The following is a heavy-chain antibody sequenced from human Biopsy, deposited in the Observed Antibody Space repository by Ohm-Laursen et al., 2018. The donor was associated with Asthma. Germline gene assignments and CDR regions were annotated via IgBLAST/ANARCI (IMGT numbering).Heavy chain of an antibody. CDR3: AGFCSGGNCPDH. Sequence: GTLSLTCIVSGVSIRSYYWTWIRQPPGKGLEWIGNIHYSGSTYSNPSLKSRVTISVDTSKKQISLRLSSVIAADTAVYYCAGFCSGGNCPDHWGQGTLVTASS. J-gene: IGHJ4*02. V-gene: IGHV4-59*01. CDR2: IHYSGST. CDR1: GVSIRSYY. D-gene: IGHD2-15*01.